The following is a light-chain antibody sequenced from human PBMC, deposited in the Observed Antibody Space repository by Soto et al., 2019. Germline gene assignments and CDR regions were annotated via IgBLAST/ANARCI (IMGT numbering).Light chain of an antibody. V-gene: IGLV1-44*01. J-gene: IGLJ3*02. CDR1: SSNIGSNT. Sequence: QSVLTQPPSASGTPGQRVTISCSGSSSNIGSNTVNWYQQLPGTAPKLLIYSNNQRPSGVPDRFSGSKSGTSASLAISGLQSEDEADYYCAAWDDILNGWVFGGGTQLTV. CDR2: SNN. CDR3: AAWDDILNGWV.